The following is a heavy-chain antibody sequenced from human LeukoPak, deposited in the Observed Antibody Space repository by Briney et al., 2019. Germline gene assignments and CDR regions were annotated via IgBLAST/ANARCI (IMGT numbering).Heavy chain of an antibody. CDR2: IIPILGIA. V-gene: IGHV1-69*04. Sequence: SVKVSCKASGGTFSIYTISWVRQAPGQGLEWVGRIIPILGIANYAQKFQGRVTITADKSTSTAYMELSSLRSEDTAVYYCAREIDTGYFDYWGQGTLVTVSS. CDR1: GGTFSIYT. J-gene: IGHJ4*02. D-gene: IGHD3-9*01. CDR3: AREIDTGYFDY.